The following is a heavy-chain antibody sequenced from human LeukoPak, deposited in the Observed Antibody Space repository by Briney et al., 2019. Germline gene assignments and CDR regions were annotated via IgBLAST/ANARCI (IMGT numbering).Heavy chain of an antibody. CDR3: ARLNERVNYYDSSGPTQGFDP. Sequence: ASVKVSCKASGYTFTSYDINWVRQATGQGLEWMGWTNPNSGNTGYAQKFQGRVTITRNTSISTAYMELSSLRSEDTAVYYCARLNERVNYYDSSGPTQGFDPWGQGTLVTVSS. CDR1: GYTFTSYD. CDR2: TNPNSGNT. V-gene: IGHV1-8*03. D-gene: IGHD3-22*01. J-gene: IGHJ5*02.